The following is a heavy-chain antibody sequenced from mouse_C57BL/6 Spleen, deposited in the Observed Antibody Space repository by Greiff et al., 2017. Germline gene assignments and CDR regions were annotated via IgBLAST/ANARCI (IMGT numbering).Heavy chain of an antibody. Sequence: EVKLMESGPGLVKPSQSLSLTCSVTGYSITSGYYWNWIRQFPGNKLEWMGYISYDGSNNYNPSLKNRISITRDTSKNQFFLKLNSVTTEDTATYYCARGGTTVVRGYFDYWGQGTTLTVSS. CDR2: ISYDGSN. CDR1: GYSITSGYY. CDR3: ARGGTTVVRGYFDY. V-gene: IGHV3-6*01. J-gene: IGHJ2*01. D-gene: IGHD1-1*01.